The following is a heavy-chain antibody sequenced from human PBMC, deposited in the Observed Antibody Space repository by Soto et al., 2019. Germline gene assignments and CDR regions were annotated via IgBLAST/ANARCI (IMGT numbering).Heavy chain of an antibody. CDR3: ARGTTKYYYYGMDV. Sequence: XGSLRLSCAVSGFTFSNYAMSWVRKAPGKGLEWVTVISYDGSTRYYADSVKGRFTISRDNSKNTLYLEMNSLRTEDTAVYYCARGTTKYYYYGMDVWGQGTTVTVSS. D-gene: IGHD4-4*01. CDR2: ISYDGSTR. J-gene: IGHJ6*02. V-gene: IGHV3-30-3*01. CDR1: GFTFSNYA.